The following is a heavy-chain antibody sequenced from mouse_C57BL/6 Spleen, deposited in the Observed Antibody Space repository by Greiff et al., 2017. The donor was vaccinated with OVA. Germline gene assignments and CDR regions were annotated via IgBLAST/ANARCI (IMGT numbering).Heavy chain of an antibody. V-gene: IGHV5-6*01. CDR1: GFTFSSYG. D-gene: IGHD3-2*02. Sequence: EVKLMESGGDLVKPGGSLKLSCAASGFTFSSYGMSWVRQTPDKRLEWVATISSGGSYTYYPDSVKGRFTISRDNAKNTLYLQMSSLKSEDTAMYYCARHEQLRPEGYAMDYWGQGTSVTVSS. J-gene: IGHJ4*01. CDR2: ISSGGSYT. CDR3: ARHEQLRPEGYAMDY.